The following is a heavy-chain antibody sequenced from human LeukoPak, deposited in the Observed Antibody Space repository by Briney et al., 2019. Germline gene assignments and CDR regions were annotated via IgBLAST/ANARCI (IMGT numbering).Heavy chain of an antibody. D-gene: IGHD1-1*01. CDR2: IGIDSGNT. CDR1: GFPFIEYS. CDR3: ARDHNYAFDN. V-gene: IGHV3-48*01. J-gene: IGHJ4*02. Sequence: GGSLRLSCTASGFPFIEYSMNWVRQVPGKGLEWIAYIGIDSGNTKYADSARGRFTISADKTKNSLYLQMNSLRVEDTAVYYCARDHNYAFDNWGQGTLVSVAS.